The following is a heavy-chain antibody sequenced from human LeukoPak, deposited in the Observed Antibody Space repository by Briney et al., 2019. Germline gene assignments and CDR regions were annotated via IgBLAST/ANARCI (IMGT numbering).Heavy chain of an antibody. V-gene: IGHV3-64*01. J-gene: IGHJ4*02. CDR1: GFTFSSYA. CDR2: ISSDGGST. D-gene: IGHD6-13*01. CDR3: ATVIGYS. Sequence: GGSLRLSCAASGFTFSSYAMHWVRQAPGKGREYVSAISSDGGSTYYANSVKGRFTISRNNSKNPQYLQMGSLTAEDMVVYYCATVIGYSWGQGTLVTVSP.